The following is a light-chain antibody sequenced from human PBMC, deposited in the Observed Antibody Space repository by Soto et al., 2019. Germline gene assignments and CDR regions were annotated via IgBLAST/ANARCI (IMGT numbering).Light chain of an antibody. CDR1: SSDVGGYNY. CDR3: SSYAGXSNV. V-gene: IGLV2-8*01. J-gene: IGLJ1*01. CDR2: EVN. Sequence: QSSLSQPPSASGSPVQSVAISCTGTSSDVGGYNYVSWYQQHPGKDPKLMIYEVNKRPSGVPDRFSGSKSVNTASLTVSGLQAGDEADYYGSSYAGXSNVFGTGTKVXV.